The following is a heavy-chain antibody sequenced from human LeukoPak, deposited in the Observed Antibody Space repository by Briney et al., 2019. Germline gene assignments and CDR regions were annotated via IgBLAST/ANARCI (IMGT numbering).Heavy chain of an antibody. CDR2: IRPDGRET. D-gene: IGHD3-10*01. J-gene: IGHJ4*02. V-gene: IGHV3-74*01. CDR1: GFTLTNHW. CDR3: GRDAVVGSGSVDY. Sequence: PGGSLRLSCAASGFTLTNHWMHWVRQAPGKGLVWVSRIRPDGRETNHADSVKGRFTISRDNAKNTLYLQMNSLGAEDTAVYYCGRDAVVGSGSVDYWGQGVLVTVSS.